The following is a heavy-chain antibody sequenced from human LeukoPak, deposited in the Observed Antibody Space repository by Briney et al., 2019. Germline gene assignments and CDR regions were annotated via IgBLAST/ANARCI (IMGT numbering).Heavy chain of an antibody. D-gene: IGHD6-13*01. J-gene: IGHJ4*02. CDR3: ARDQQQAFDY. CDR2: ISSSGSTI. Sequence: LSLTCTVSGGSISSYYWSWIRQAPGKGLEWVSYISSSGSTIYYADSVKGRFTISRDNAKNSLYLQMNSLRAEDTAVYYCARDQQQAFDYWGQGTLVTVSS. V-gene: IGHV3-11*01. CDR1: GGSISSYY.